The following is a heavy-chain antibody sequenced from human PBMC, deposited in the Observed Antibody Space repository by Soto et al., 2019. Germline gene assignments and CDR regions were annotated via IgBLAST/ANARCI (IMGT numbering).Heavy chain of an antibody. J-gene: IGHJ6*02. CDR1: GGTFCSYS. Sequence: ASVNVSCKASGGTFCSYSISGGRQAPGQGPEWMGWIIPIFGTANYAQKFQGRVTITADKSTSTAYMELSSLRSEDTAVYYCARDGGDTAMAALLYYYYYGMDVWGQGTTVTVSS. CDR3: ARDGGDTAMAALLYYYYYGMDV. D-gene: IGHD5-18*01. CDR2: IIPIFGTA. V-gene: IGHV1-69*06.